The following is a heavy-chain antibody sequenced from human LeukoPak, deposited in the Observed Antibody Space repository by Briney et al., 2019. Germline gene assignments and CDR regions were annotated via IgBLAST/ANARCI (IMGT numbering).Heavy chain of an antibody. CDR2: INPSGGST. CDR1: GYTFTSYY. V-gene: IGHV1-46*01. CDR3: ARDALYSSGWYSLGWFDP. Sequence: ASVTVSCKASGYTFTSYYMHWVRQAPGQGLEWMGIINPSGGSTSYAQKFQGRVTMTRDTSTSTVYMELSSPRSEDTAVYYCARDALYSSGWYSLGWFDPWGQGTLVTVSS. D-gene: IGHD6-19*01. J-gene: IGHJ5*02.